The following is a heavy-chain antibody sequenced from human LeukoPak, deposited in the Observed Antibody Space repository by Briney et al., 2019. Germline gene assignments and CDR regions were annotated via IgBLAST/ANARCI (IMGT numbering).Heavy chain of an antibody. Sequence: PGGSLRLSCAASGFTFSTYTMHWDRQAPGKGLEGVTFISYDGSNKFYADSVKGRFTISRDNSKNTLSLQMNSLRAEDTAVYYCARDAPRFGDSLAYWGQGTRVTVSS. CDR2: ISYDGSNK. J-gene: IGHJ4*02. V-gene: IGHV3-30*04. D-gene: IGHD3-16*01. CDR3: ARDAPRFGDSLAY. CDR1: GFTFSTYT.